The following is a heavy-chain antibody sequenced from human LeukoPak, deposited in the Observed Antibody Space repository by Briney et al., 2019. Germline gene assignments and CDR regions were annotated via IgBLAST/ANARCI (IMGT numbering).Heavy chain of an antibody. CDR1: RGTFSSYA. Sequence: GASVKVSCKASRGTFSSYAISWVRQAPGQGLEWMEGIIPIFGTANYAQKFQGRVTITADESTSTAYMELSSLRSEDTAVYYCARGGSRLATYGTFDIWGQGTMVTVSS. J-gene: IGHJ3*02. CDR3: ARGGSRLATYGTFDI. CDR2: IIPIFGTA. V-gene: IGHV1-69*13. D-gene: IGHD1-26*01.